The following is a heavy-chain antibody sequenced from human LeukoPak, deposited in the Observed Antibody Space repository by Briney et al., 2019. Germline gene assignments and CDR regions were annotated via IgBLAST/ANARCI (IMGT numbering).Heavy chain of an antibody. CDR3: ARAQTLFWEFDGFDI. D-gene: IGHD3-3*01. V-gene: IGHV3-69-1*01. Sequence: GGSLRLSCAASGFTFSSHSINWVRQAPGKGLEWIATMTVTNKIYYADSVKGRFTISRDNAENSVYLQMNSMRDEDTAVYSCARAQTLFWEFDGFDIWGRGTKVTFSS. J-gene: IGHJ3*02. CDR2: MTVTNKI. CDR1: GFTFSSHS.